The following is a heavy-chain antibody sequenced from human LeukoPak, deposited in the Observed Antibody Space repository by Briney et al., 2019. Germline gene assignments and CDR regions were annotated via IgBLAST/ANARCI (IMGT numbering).Heavy chain of an antibody. V-gene: IGHV1-2*02. D-gene: IGHD5-18*01. CDR3: AGELDTAMVTGY. CDR2: INPNSGGT. CDR1: GYTFTGYH. Sequence: ASVKVSCKASGYTFTGYHMHWVRQAPGQGLEWMGWINPNSGGTNYAQKFQGRVTMTRDTSISTAYMELSRLRSDDTAVCYCAGELDTAMVTGYWGQGTLVTVSS. J-gene: IGHJ4*02.